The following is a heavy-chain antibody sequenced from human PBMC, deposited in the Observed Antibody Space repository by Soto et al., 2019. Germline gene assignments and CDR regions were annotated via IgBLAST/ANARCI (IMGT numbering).Heavy chain of an antibody. CDR1: GFTFSSYS. D-gene: IGHD5-18*01. J-gene: IGHJ4*02. Sequence: PGGSLRLSCAASGFTFSSYSMNWVRQAPGKGLEWVSSISSSSSSYIYYADSVKGRFTISRDNAKNSLYLQMNSLRAEDTAVYYCARDQPGYSYGYGLGYWGQGTLVTVSS. CDR3: ARDQPGYSYGYGLGY. V-gene: IGHV3-21*01. CDR2: ISSSSSSYI.